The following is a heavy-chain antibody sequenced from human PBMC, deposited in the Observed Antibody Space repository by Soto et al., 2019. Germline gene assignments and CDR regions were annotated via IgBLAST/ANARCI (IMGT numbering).Heavy chain of an antibody. J-gene: IGHJ4*02. D-gene: IGHD3-22*01. CDR1: AGSISSGDYY. CDR3: ATFYDSSGLIDY. V-gene: IGHV4-30-4*01. CDR2: IYYSGST. Sequence: PSETLSLTCTVSAGSISSGDYYWSWFRQPPGKGLEWIGYIYYSGSTYYNPSLKSRVTISVDTSKNQFSLKLSSVTAADTAVYYCATFYDSSGLIDYWGQGTLVTVS.